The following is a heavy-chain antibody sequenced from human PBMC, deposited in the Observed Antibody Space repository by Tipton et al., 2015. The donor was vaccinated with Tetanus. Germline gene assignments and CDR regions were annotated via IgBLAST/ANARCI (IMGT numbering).Heavy chain of an antibody. V-gene: IGHV4-4*07. CDR3: ARGSSYDSSGQAYFYS. CDR2: IYTSEST. Sequence: TLSLTCTVSGGSISSYYWSWIRQPAGKGLEWIGRIYTSESTNYNPSLKSRVTTSLDTSRNQFSLKLSSVTAADTAVYFCARGSSYDSSGQAYFYSWGQGTLVTVSS. CDR1: GGSISSYY. J-gene: IGHJ4*02. D-gene: IGHD3-22*01.